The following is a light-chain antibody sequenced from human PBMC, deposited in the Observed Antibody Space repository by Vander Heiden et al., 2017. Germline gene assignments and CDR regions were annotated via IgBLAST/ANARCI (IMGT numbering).Light chain of an antibody. V-gene: IGKV1-33*01. J-gene: IGKJ4*01. CDR3: QQYVNAPST. CDR2: DAS. CDR1: QDINDQ. Sequence: DFQMPQSPSSLSASLGDRVTIPCHASQDINDQLNWFQQKPGQAPKLLIYDASNLQTGVPARFSGSGSGTDFTFTISRVQPEDIATYYCQQYVNAPSTFGGGTKVEV.